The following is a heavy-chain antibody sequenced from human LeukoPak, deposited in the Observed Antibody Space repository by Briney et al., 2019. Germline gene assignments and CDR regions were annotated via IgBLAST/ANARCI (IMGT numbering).Heavy chain of an antibody. CDR2: ISSSGSTI. D-gene: IGHD5-18*01. Sequence: GGSLTLSCAASGFTFSDYYMSWIRQAPGKGLEWVSYISSSGSTIYYADSVKGRFTISRDNAKNSLYLQMNSLRGEDRAVYYCARDGGYSYGYYFDYWGEGTLVTVSS. V-gene: IGHV3-11*01. CDR3: ARDGGYSYGYYFDY. CDR1: GFTFSDYY. J-gene: IGHJ4*02.